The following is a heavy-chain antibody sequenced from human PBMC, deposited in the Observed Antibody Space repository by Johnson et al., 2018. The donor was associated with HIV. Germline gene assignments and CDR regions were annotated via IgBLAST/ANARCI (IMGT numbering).Heavy chain of an antibody. CDR3: AKGGIDAFDI. CDR1: GFTFRSYG. D-gene: IGHD6-25*01. J-gene: IGHJ3*02. CDR2: ISYDGSNE. Sequence: QVHLVESGGGVVQPGRSLRLSCAVSGFTFRSYGVHWVRQAPGKGLEWGAVISYDGSNEYYADSVKGRFTISRDNSKNTVYLEMNSLRAEDAAVYYCAKGGIDAFDIWGQGTMVTVSS. V-gene: IGHV3-30*18.